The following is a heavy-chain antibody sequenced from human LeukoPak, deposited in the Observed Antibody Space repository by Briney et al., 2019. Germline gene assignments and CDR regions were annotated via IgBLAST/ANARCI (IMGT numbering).Heavy chain of an antibody. J-gene: IGHJ4*02. D-gene: IGHD3-9*01. CDR1: GFTFSSYS. CDR3: ARVSDILTGYYYFDY. CDR2: ISSSSYI. V-gene: IGHV3-21*01. Sequence: GGSLRLSCAASGFTFSSYSMNWVRQAPGKGLEWVSSISSSSYIYYADSVKGRFTISRDNAKNSLYLQMNSLRAEDTAVYYCARVSDILTGYYYFDYWGQGTLVTVSS.